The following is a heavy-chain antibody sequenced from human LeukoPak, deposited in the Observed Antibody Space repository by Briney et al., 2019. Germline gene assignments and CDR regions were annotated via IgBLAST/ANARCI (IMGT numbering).Heavy chain of an antibody. CDR2: IYYSGST. CDR1: GFTFSSYW. Sequence: SGGSLRLSCAASGFTFSSYWMSWVRQPPGKGLEWIGSIYYSGSTYYNPSLKSRVTISVDTSKNQFSLKLSSVTAADTAVYYCAREGYSSGWYRAPEAYYYYYMDVWGKGTTVTVSS. V-gene: IGHV4-39*07. CDR3: AREGYSSGWYRAPEAYYYYYMDV. D-gene: IGHD6-19*01. J-gene: IGHJ6*03.